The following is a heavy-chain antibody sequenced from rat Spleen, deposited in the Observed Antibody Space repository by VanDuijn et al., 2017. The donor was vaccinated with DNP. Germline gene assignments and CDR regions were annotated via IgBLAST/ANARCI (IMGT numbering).Heavy chain of an antibody. CDR2: ISTSGGST. CDR3: ARHSSYDY. Sequence: EVQLVESGGGLVQPGRSLKLSCAASGFTFSNYDMAWVRQAPTKGLEWVASISTSGGSTYYRDSVKGRFTVSRDNAKSTLYLQMDSLRSEDTATYYCARHSSYDYWGQGTSVTVSS. J-gene: IGHJ4*01. D-gene: IGHD1-2*01. V-gene: IGHV5-25*01. CDR1: GFTFSNYD.